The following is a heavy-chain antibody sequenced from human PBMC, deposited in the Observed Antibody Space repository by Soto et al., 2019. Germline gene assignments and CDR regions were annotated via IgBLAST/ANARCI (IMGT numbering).Heavy chain of an antibody. CDR1: GYTFTSYG. CDR2: ISANHGNT. V-gene: IGHV1-18*01. J-gene: IGHJ4*02. Sequence: QVQLVQSGAEVKKPGASVKVSCKASGYTFTSYGISWVRQAPGQGLEWMGWISANHGNTNYVQKLHGRDTITTDTSTSTAYIALRSLRSDDTAVYYCARDWGSYALDYCGQGTLVTVSS. CDR3: ARDWGSYALDY. D-gene: IGHD1-26*01.